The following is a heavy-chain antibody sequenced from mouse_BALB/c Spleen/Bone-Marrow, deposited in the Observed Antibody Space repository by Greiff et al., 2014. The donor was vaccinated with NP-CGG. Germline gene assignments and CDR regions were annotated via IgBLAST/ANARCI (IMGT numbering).Heavy chain of an antibody. CDR3: ARESEADIDS. J-gene: IGHJ3*01. V-gene: IGHV2-9*02. CDR2: IWVGGST. CDR1: GFSFTNYG. Sequence: VQLQQSGPGLVTPSQILYITCTVSGFSFTNYGLHWVRQPPGKGLEWLGVIWVGGSTNYNSSLMSRLSINKDNYKSQVYMQMNRLQTEDTAMYYCARESEADIDSWGQGTLVTVSA.